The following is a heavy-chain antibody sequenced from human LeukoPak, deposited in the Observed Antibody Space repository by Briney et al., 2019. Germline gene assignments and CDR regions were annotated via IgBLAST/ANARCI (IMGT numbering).Heavy chain of an antibody. CDR3: ARQILSNTDPKINWFDP. CDR2: IYYSECT. Sequence: SVTLSLTCTVSGGSISSSSYYRGWIRQPPGKVLEWIGSIYYSECTYYNPSRKSRVAISVDTYKNQFSLKLSSVAAADTDVFYCARQILSNTDPKINWFDPWGQGTLVTVSS. V-gene: IGHV4-39*01. CDR1: GGSISSSSYY. J-gene: IGHJ5*02. D-gene: IGHD2-8*01.